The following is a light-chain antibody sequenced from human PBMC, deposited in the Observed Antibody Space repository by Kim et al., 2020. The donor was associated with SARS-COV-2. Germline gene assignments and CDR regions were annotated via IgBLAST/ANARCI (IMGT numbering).Light chain of an antibody. V-gene: IGKV3-11*01. J-gene: IGKJ4*01. CDR1: QSVTHH. CDR3: QQRYSWPPLT. Sequence: EIVLTQSPATLSLSPGERATLSCRASQSVTHHLAWYQQKRGQAPRLLIYDASNRATGIPARFSGSGSGTDFNLTINSLEPEGFAVYYCQQRYSWPPLTFGGGTKVDIK. CDR2: DAS.